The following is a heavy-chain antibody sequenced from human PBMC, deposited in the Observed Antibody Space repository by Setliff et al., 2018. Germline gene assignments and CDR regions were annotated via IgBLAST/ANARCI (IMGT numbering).Heavy chain of an antibody. V-gene: IGHV4-59*01. CDR3: ARELGLRAPFDF. CDR1: GDSISDYH. D-gene: IGHD4-17*01. CDR2: IYSSGRT. J-gene: IGHJ4*02. Sequence: SKTLSLTCRVSGDSISDYHWSWIRQPPGQGLEWIGYIYSSGRTNYNPSLKSRVSLSLDTSKNQFSLDLSSVTPADTAVYYCARELGLRAPFDFWGQGILVTVSS.